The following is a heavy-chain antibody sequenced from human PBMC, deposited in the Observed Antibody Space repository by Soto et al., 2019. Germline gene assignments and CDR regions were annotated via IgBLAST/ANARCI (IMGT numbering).Heavy chain of an antibody. Sequence: GSLRLSCAASGFTFSSYGMHWVRQAPGKGLEWVAVISYDGSNKYYADSVKGRFTISRDNSKNTLYLQMNSLRAEDTAVYYCANDWQGATPYDYYYYGMDVWGQGTTVTVSS. J-gene: IGHJ6*02. CDR1: GFTFSSYG. CDR2: ISYDGSNK. D-gene: IGHD1-26*01. CDR3: ANDWQGATPYDYYYYGMDV. V-gene: IGHV3-30*18.